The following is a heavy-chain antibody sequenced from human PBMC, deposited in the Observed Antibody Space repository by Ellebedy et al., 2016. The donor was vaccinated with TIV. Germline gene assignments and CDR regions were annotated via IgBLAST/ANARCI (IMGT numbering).Heavy chain of an antibody. Sequence: ASVKVSCKASGYTFTGYGISWVRQAPGQGLEWMGWISAYNGNTNYAQKLQGRVTMTTDTSTSTAYMELRSLRSDDTAVYYCAKTSVDKGNHYYNGMDVWGQGTTVTVSS. CDR2: ISAYNGNT. D-gene: IGHD5-12*01. CDR1: GYTFTGYG. V-gene: IGHV1-18*01. CDR3: AKTSVDKGNHYYNGMDV. J-gene: IGHJ6*02.